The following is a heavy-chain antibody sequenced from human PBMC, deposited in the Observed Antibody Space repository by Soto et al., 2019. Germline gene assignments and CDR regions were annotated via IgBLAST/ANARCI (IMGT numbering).Heavy chain of an antibody. D-gene: IGHD2-15*01. CDR1: VFALSSHA. Sequence: GSLRLSCSASVFALSSHAMHWVRQAPGKGLEYVSSISSNGISTYYADSVKGRFTISRDNSQNTLYIQMNSLRPDDTALYYCVKDEGFCTGGNCYSVARGGFDLWGQGTMVTVSS. CDR3: VKDEGFCTGGNCYSVARGGFDL. V-gene: IGHV3-64D*06. J-gene: IGHJ3*01. CDR2: ISSNGIST.